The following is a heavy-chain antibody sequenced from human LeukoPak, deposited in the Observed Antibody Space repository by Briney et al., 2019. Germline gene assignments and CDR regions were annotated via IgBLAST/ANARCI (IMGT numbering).Heavy chain of an antibody. CDR2: IYHSGST. CDR3: ARTLPMVSYFDI. D-gene: IGHD2-8*01. Sequence: SQTLSLTCTVSGGSISSGSYYWSWIRQPPGKGLEWIGYIYHSGSTYYNPSLKSRVTISVDRSKNQFSLKLSSVTAADTAVYYCARTLPMVSYFDIWGQGTMVTVSS. CDR1: GGSISSGSYY. V-gene: IGHV4-30-2*01. J-gene: IGHJ3*02.